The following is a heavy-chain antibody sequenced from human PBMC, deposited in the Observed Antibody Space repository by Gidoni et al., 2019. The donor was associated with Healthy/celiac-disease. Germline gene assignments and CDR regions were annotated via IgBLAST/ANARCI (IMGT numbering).Heavy chain of an antibody. CDR2: ISYDGSNK. D-gene: IGHD3-10*01. V-gene: IGHV3-30-3*01. CDR3: ARNMVRGVTKQCFDY. CDR1: GFTFRSYA. Sequence: QVQLVGSGGGVVQPGRSLRLSCAAAGFTFRSYAMHWVRQAPGKGLELVAFISYDGSNKYYAASVKGRFTISRDNSKNTLYLQMNSLRAEDTAVYYCARNMVRGVTKQCFDYWGQGTLVTVSS. J-gene: IGHJ4*02.